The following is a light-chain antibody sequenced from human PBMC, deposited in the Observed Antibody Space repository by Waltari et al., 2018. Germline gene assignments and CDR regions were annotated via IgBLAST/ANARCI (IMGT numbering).Light chain of an antibody. CDR1: ALGDYY. J-gene: IGLJ2*01. CDR2: QDS. V-gene: IGLV3-1*01. Sequence: SYELTQPPSLSVSPGQTASITCPGDALGDYYVSWYQKRPGKSPVLLLYQDSKGPSGVPERFSGSNSRNTATLTISGTQAMGESDYYCQAWDSSAVVVGGGTKLTVL. CDR3: QAWDSSAVV.